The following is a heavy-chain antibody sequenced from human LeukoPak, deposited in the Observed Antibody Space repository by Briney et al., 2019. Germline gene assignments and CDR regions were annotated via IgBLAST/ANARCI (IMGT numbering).Heavy chain of an antibody. D-gene: IGHD3-22*01. V-gene: IGHV3-23*01. CDR1: GFTFSSYG. Sequence: TGGSLRLSCAASGFTFSSYGMSWVRQAPGKGLEWVSAISGSGGSTYYADSVKGRFTISRDNSKNTLYLQMNSLRAEDMAVYYCAKVGVEVCSYYFDYWGQGTLVTVSS. J-gene: IGHJ4*02. CDR3: AKVGVEVCSYYFDY. CDR2: ISGSGGST.